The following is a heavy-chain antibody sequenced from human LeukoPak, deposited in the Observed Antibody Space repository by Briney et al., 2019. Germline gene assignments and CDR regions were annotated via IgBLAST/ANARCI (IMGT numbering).Heavy chain of an antibody. Sequence: GGPLRLSCAASGFTFSSYGMHWVRQAPGKGLEWVAFIRYDGSNKYYADPVKGRFTISRDNFKNTLYLQMNSLRAEDTAVYYCAKGSVATFDYWGQGTLVTVSS. J-gene: IGHJ4*02. CDR2: IRYDGSNK. D-gene: IGHD4-23*01. CDR3: AKGSVATFDY. V-gene: IGHV3-30*02. CDR1: GFTFSSYG.